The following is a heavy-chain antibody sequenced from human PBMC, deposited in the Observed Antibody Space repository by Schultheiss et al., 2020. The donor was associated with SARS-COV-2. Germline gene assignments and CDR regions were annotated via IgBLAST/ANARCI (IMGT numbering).Heavy chain of an antibody. CDR2: INPNIGAT. J-gene: IGHJ4*02. Sequence: ASVKVSCKASGYTFTSYGISWVRQAPGQGLEWMGWINPNIGATNYAQRFQGRVTMTSDTSISTGYMDLSRLTSDDTAVYYCAREKEGSAWPDYWGLGTLVTVSS. CDR3: AREKEGSAWPDY. D-gene: IGHD6-25*01. CDR1: GYTFTSYG. V-gene: IGHV1-2*02.